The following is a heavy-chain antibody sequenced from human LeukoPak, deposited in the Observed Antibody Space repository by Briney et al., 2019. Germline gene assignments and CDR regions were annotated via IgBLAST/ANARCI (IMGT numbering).Heavy chain of an antibody. CDR2: IYTSGTI. J-gene: IGHJ5*02. CDR1: GGSISSYY. D-gene: IGHD3-10*01. CDR3: ARDSGTTGEVKFDP. V-gene: IGHV4-4*07. Sequence: SETLSLTCTVSGGSISSYYWSWIRQPAGTALEWLGRIYTSGTITYNPSLKSRVTMSVDTSKNQFSLKLSSVTAADTAVYYCARDSGTTGEVKFDPWGQGTLVTVSS.